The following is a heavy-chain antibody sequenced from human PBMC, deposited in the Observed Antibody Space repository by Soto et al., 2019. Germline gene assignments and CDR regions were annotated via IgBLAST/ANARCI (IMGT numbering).Heavy chain of an antibody. V-gene: IGHV6-1*01. CDR3: ARTVDKQYSSGWEGPFGP. D-gene: IGHD6-19*01. CDR2: TYYRSKWYN. Sequence: SQTLSLTCAISGDSVSSNSAAWNWIRQSPSRGLEWLGRTYYRSKWYNDYAVSVKSRITINPDTSKNQFSLQLNSVTPEDTAVYYHARTVDKQYSSGWEGPFGPWGQVTMVTVYS. CDR1: GDSVSSNSAA. J-gene: IGHJ5*02.